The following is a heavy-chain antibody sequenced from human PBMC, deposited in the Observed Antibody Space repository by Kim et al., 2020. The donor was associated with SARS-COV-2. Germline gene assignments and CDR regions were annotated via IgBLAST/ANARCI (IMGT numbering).Heavy chain of an antibody. Sequence: GGSLRLSCAASGFTFNTYGMHWVRQAPGKGLEWVAVISYDGSNKYYADSVKGRFTISRDNSKNTLYLQMNSLRIEDTAVYYCAKSFSGIYFGYDYWGQGTLVTASS. D-gene: IGHD1-26*01. CDR2: ISYDGSNK. CDR1: GFTFNTYG. J-gene: IGHJ4*02. V-gene: IGHV3-30*18. CDR3: AKSFSGIYFGYDY.